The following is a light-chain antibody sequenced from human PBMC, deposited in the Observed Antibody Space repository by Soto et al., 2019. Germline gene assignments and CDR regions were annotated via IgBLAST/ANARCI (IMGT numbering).Light chain of an antibody. CDR1: QSVSSN. CDR3: QQYNNWPFT. Sequence: EIVMTQSPATLSVSPGERATLSCRASQSVSSNLAWYQQKPGQAPGLLIYGASTRATGIPARFSGSGSGTEVTLTISSLQSEDFAVYYCQQYNNWPFTFGPGTKVDIK. CDR2: GAS. V-gene: IGKV3-15*01. J-gene: IGKJ3*01.